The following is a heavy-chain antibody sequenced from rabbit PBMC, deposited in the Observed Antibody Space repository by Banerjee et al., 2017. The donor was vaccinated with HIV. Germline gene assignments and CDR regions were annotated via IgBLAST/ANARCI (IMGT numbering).Heavy chain of an antibody. J-gene: IGHJ4*01. D-gene: IGHD2-1*01. CDR1: GFTLSSSYW. Sequence: QSLEESGGDLVKPGASLTLTCKASGFTLSSSYWIYWVRQAPGKGLEWIGCINTGDGSTYYASWAKGRFTISKTSSTTVTLQMTSLTAADTATYFCARGWITMTMNGWGPGTLVTVS. V-gene: IGHV1S40*01. CDR3: ARGWITMTMNG. CDR2: INTGDGST.